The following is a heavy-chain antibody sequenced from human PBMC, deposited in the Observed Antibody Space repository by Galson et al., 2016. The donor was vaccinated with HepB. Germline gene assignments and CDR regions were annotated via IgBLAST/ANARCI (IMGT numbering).Heavy chain of an antibody. J-gene: IGHJ4*02. CDR2: ISYDGSNK. V-gene: IGHV3-30*18. CDR1: GFTFSSYG. Sequence: SLRLSCAASGFTFSSYGMHWVRQAPGKGLEWVAVISYDGSNKYYADSVKGRFTISRDNSKNTLYLQMNSLRAEDTAVYYCAKVDCGGDCKRFDYWGQGTLVTVSS. D-gene: IGHD2-21*02. CDR3: AKVDCGGDCKRFDY.